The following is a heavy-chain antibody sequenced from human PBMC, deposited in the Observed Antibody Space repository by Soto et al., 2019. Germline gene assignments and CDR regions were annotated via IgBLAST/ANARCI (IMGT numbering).Heavy chain of an antibody. J-gene: IGHJ5*02. CDR3: ATGFSELGYCSGGSCPNWFDP. CDR1: GYTLTELS. D-gene: IGHD2-15*01. Sequence: ASVKVSCKVSGYTLTELSMHWVRQAPGKGLEWMGGFDPEDGETIYAQKFQGRVTMTEDTSTDTAYMELSSLRSEDTAVYYRATGFSELGYCSGGSCPNWFDPWGQGTLVTVSS. V-gene: IGHV1-24*01. CDR2: FDPEDGET.